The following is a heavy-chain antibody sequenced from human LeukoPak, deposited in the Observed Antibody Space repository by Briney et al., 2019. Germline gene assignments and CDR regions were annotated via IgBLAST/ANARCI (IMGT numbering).Heavy chain of an antibody. J-gene: IGHJ3*02. CDR2: IYYSGST. Sequence: PSETLSLTCTVSGGSISSYYWSWIRQPPGKGLEWIGYIYYSGSTNYNPSLKSRVTISVDTSKNQFSLKLSSVTATDTAVYFCARGPYSYDSSGAFDIWGQGTMVTVSS. V-gene: IGHV4-59*08. CDR1: GGSISSYY. CDR3: ARGPYSYDSSGAFDI. D-gene: IGHD3-22*01.